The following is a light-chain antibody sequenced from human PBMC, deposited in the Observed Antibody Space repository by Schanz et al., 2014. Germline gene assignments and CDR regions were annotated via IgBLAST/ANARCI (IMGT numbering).Light chain of an antibody. CDR1: QGIRDD. CDR3: QQYNSYPQGT. J-gene: IGKJ1*01. Sequence: DIQMTQSPSTLSASVGDRVTITCRASQGIRDDLGWYQQKPGKAPKLLIYTASSLQSGVPSRFSGSGSGTDFTLTISSLQPDDFATYYCQQYNSYPQGTFGQGTKVEIK. V-gene: IGKV1-17*01. CDR2: TAS.